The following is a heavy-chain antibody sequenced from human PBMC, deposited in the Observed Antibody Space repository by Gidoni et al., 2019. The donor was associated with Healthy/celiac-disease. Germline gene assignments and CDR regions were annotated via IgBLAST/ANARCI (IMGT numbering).Heavy chain of an antibody. CDR3: ARGAAGGYSYGYYYYYGMDV. CDR1: GGSFSGYY. D-gene: IGHD5-18*01. CDR2: INHSGST. J-gene: IGHJ6*02. V-gene: IGHV4-34*01. Sequence: QVQLQQWGAGLLKPSETLSLTCAVYGGSFSGYYWSWIRQPPGKGLEWIGEINHSGSTNYNPSHKSRVTISVDTSKNQFSLKLSSVTAADTAVYYCARGAAGGYSYGYYYYYGMDVWGQGTTVTVSS.